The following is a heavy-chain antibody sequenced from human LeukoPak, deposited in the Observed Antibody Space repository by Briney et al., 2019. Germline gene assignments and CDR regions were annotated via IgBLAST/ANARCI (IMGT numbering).Heavy chain of an antibody. Sequence: GGSLRLSCAASGFDFSRFWMSWVRQAPGKGLEWVANINLDGSEEKYVDSVKGRFTISRDNAKDSLDLQMSSLRAEDTAVYYCAAQPDTGDAFDIWGQGAMVTVSS. J-gene: IGHJ3*02. CDR1: GFDFSRFW. CDR2: INLDGSEE. D-gene: IGHD1-14*01. CDR3: AAQPDTGDAFDI. V-gene: IGHV3-7*01.